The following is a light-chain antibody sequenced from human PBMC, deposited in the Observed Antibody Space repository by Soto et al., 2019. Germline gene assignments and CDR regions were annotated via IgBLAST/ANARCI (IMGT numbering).Light chain of an antibody. Sequence: DIQMTQSPPSLSASVGDSVNITCRASQTISTYLHWYQQKPGKVPNLLIYGVSTLQSGTPSRFGGSGSGTEFTLTISSLQPDDFATYYCQQYNNYPWTFGQGTKVDIK. CDR3: QQYNNYPWT. J-gene: IGKJ1*01. CDR1: QTISTY. V-gene: IGKV1-39*01. CDR2: GVS.